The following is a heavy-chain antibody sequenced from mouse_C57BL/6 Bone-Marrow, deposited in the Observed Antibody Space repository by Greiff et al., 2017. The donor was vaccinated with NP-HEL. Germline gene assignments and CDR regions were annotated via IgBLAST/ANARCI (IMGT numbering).Heavy chain of an antibody. Sequence: QVQLQQSGAELMKPGASVKLSCKATGYTFTGYWIEWVKQRPGHGLEWIGEILPGSGSTNYNEKFKGKATFTADTSSNTAYMQLSSLTSEDSAVYYCVIYDGYYGFAYWGQGTLVTVSA. CDR3: VIYDGYYGFAY. D-gene: IGHD2-3*01. CDR2: ILPGSGST. J-gene: IGHJ3*01. CDR1: GYTFTGYW. V-gene: IGHV1-9*01.